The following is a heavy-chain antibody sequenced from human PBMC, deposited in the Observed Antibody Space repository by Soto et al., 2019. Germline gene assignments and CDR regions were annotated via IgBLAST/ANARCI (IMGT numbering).Heavy chain of an antibody. CDR3: TADDAMKKWSPADY. D-gene: IGHD2-8*01. Sequence: PGGSLRLSCAASGFIFSDAWMSWVRQGPGKGLEWIARIRSNTDGGTPDYAAPVKGRFSISRDDSKKMLYLQMNSLKIEDTAVYYCTADDAMKKWSPADYWGQGTLVTVSS. CDR2: IRSNTDGGTP. CDR1: GFIFSDAW. J-gene: IGHJ4*02. V-gene: IGHV3-15*01.